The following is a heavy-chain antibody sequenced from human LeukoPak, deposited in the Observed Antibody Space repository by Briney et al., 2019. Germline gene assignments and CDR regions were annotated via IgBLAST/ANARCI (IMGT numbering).Heavy chain of an antibody. V-gene: IGHV4-4*07. Sequence: PSETLSLTCTVSGGSISSHYWSWIRQPAGKGLEWIGRIYSSGSTKYNPSLKSRVTMSEDTSKNQFSLKLSSVTAADTAVYYCAREEAAAILGYYYYYMDVWGKGTTVTVSS. J-gene: IGHJ6*03. CDR2: IYSSGST. CDR3: AREEAAAILGYYYYYMDV. D-gene: IGHD6-13*01. CDR1: GGSISSHY.